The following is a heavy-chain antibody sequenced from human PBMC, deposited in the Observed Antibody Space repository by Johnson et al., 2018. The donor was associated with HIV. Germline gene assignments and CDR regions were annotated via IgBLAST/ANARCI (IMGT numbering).Heavy chain of an antibody. J-gene: IGHJ3*02. D-gene: IGHD2-8*01. CDR2: ISEGGSYK. Sequence: QVQLVESGGGLVQPGGSLRLSCAASGFIVNSNDMSWVRQAPGKGLEWVAVISEGGSYKYYADSVKGRFTISRDSSKNTLYLQVNSLRAEDTAVYYCAKGPGRCIPHAFDMWGQRPRVTVSS. CDR1: GFIVNSND. V-gene: IGHV3-30*18. CDR3: AKGPGRCIPHAFDM.